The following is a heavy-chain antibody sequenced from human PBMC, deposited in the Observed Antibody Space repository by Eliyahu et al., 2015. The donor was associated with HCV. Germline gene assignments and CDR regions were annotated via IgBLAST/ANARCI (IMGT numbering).Heavy chain of an antibody. Sequence: EVQLVESGGGLVXPGRSLRLXCAASGFTFXDYAMHWVRQAPGKGLEWVSGISWNSDTIGYADSVKGRFTISRDNAKNSLYLQVNSLRAEDTALYYCAKGGVVPATNPGYGMDVWGQGTTVTVSS. D-gene: IGHD2-2*01. J-gene: IGHJ6*02. CDR2: ISWNSDTI. V-gene: IGHV3-9*01. CDR1: GFTFXDYA. CDR3: AKGGVVPATNPGYGMDV.